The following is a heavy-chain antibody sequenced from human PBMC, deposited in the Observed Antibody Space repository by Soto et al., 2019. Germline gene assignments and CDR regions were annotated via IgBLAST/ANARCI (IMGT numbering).Heavy chain of an antibody. J-gene: IGHJ3*02. CDR2: IYYSGST. V-gene: IGHV4-31*03. Sequence: QVPLQESGPGLVKPSQTLSLTCTVSGGSISSGGYYWSWIRQHPGKGLEWIGYIYYSGSTYYNPSLKSRVTISVDTSKNQFSLKLSSVTAADTAVYYCARSLPTQTYYDILTGAFDIWGQGTMVTVSS. D-gene: IGHD3-9*01. CDR3: ARSLPTQTYYDILTGAFDI. CDR1: GGSISSGGYY.